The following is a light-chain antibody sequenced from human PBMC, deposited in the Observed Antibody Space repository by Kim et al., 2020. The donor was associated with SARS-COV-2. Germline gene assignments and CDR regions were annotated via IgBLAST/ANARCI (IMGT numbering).Light chain of an antibody. Sequence: HSVTISCTGTSSDVGSYNRVSWYQQPPGTAPKLLIYEVSHRPSGVPDRFSGSKSGNTASLTISGLQAEDEADYYCSSYTSSSPLGVFGTGTKVTVL. CDR3: SSYTSSSPLGV. V-gene: IGLV2-18*02. J-gene: IGLJ1*01. CDR1: SSDVGSYNR. CDR2: EVS.